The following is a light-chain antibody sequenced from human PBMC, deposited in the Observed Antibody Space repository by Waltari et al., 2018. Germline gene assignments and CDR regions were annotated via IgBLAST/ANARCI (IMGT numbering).Light chain of an antibody. CDR1: SSDIGYYDY. CDR3: CSYAGNYIWL. V-gene: IGLV2-11*01. J-gene: IGLJ2*01. CDR2: DVI. Sequence: SALTQPRSVSGSPGQSVTISCAGTSSDIGYYDYVSWYQQHPGKAPKLFIYDVIKRPSGVPDRFSGSQSGNTASLTISGLQAEDEADYYCCSYAGNYIWLFGGQTKLTVL.